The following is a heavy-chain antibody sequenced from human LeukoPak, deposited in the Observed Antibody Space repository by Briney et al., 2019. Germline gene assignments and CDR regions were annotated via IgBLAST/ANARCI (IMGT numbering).Heavy chain of an antibody. Sequence: GGSLRLSCAASGFTFSSYAMSWVRQAPGKGLEWVSSIGGSGSNTYYADSVKGRFTISRDTSKNTLFLQMNSLRAEDTALYYCANTGSYLMKFDPWGQGSLVTVSS. D-gene: IGHD1-26*01. CDR2: IGGSGSNT. J-gene: IGHJ5*02. CDR1: GFTFSSYA. CDR3: ANTGSYLMKFDP. V-gene: IGHV3-23*01.